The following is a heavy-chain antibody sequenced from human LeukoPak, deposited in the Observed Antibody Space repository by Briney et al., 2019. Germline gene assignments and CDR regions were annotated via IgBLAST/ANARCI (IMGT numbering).Heavy chain of an antibody. CDR1: GGSISSYY. J-gene: IGHJ5*02. CDR3: ARAPTELDHNHQEGWFDP. V-gene: IGHV4-59*08. Sequence: PSETLSLTCTVSGGSISSYYWSWIRQPPGKGLEWIGYIYYSGSTYYNPSLKSRVTISVDTSKNQFSLKLSSVTAADTAVYYCARAPTELDHNHQEGWFDPWGQGTLVTVSS. CDR2: IYYSGST. D-gene: IGHD1-14*01.